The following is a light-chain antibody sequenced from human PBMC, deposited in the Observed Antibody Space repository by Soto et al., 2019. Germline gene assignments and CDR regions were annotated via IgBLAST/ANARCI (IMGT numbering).Light chain of an antibody. J-gene: IGLJ1*01. CDR2: EVS. CDR3: SSYTSSNTYV. Sequence: QSALTQPPSVSGSPVQSVAISCTGTSSDVGSYNRVSWYQQPPGTAPKVMIYEVSNRPSGVPDRFSGSKSGSTASLTISGLQAEDEADYYCSSYTSSNTYVFGTGTKVTVL. V-gene: IGLV2-18*02. CDR1: SSDVGSYNR.